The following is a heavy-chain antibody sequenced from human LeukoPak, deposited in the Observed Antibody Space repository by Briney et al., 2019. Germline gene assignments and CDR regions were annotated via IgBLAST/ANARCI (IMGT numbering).Heavy chain of an antibody. CDR3: VKDLSYESSGYVFEY. D-gene: IGHD3-22*01. CDR1: GFTYEDYT. J-gene: IGHJ4*02. Sequence: PGGSLRPSCAASGFTYEDYTMHWVRQAPGKTLEWFALISWDGTTYYTDSVKGRFTISRDNSNNSLYLQMDTLRSEDTAFYYCVKDLSYESSGYVFEYWGQGALVTVSS. CDR2: ISWDGTT. V-gene: IGHV3-43*01.